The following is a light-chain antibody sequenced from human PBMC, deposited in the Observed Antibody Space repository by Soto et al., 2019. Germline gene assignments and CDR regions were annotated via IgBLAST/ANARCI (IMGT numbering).Light chain of an antibody. CDR1: SSDVGGYNY. CDR2: EVS. Sequence: QSVLTQPASVSGSPGQSITISCTGTSSDVGGYNYVSWYQQHPGKAPKLMIYEVSNRPSGVSTRFSGSKSGNTASLTISGPQAEDEADYYGSSYPSNSTRVFGGGTKLPVL. J-gene: IGLJ3*02. CDR3: SSYPSNSTRV. V-gene: IGLV2-14*01.